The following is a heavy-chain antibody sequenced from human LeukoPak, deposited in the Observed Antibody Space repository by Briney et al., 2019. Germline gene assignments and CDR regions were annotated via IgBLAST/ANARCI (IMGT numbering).Heavy chain of an antibody. CDR1: GFTFSSYA. CDR3: ARVTSSSVDY. J-gene: IGHJ4*02. Sequence: PGGSLRLSCVVSGFTFSSYATHWARQAPGKGLEWVAVISHDRSNNCHADSVKGRFTISRDNSKNTLYLQMNSLRVEDTAVYYCARVTSSSVDYWGQGTLVTVSS. CDR2: ISHDRSNN. D-gene: IGHD6-6*01. V-gene: IGHV3-30-3*01.